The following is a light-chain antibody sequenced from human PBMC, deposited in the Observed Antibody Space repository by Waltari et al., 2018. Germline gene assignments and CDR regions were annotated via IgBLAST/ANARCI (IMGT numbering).Light chain of an antibody. V-gene: IGLV1-40*01. CDR2: GNI. Sequence: QSVLTQPPSVSGAPGQRVTISRPGSSSTIAAGYAVPSYQQLPGTAPKLLIYGNINRPSGVPDRFSGSQSGTSPSLAITGLLAEDEGDYYCQSYDRSLSGWVFGGGTKLTVL. CDR3: QSYDRSLSGWV. J-gene: IGLJ3*02. CDR1: SSTIAAGYA.